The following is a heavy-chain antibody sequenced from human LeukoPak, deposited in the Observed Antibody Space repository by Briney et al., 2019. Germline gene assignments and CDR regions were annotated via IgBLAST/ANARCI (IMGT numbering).Heavy chain of an antibody. V-gene: IGHV3-21*01. Sequence: PGGSLRLSCAASGFTFSSYSMNWVRQAPGKGLEWVSSISSSSSYIYYADSVKGRFTISRDNAKNSLYLQMNSLRAEDTAVYHCARVPYYYDSSEDYWGQGTLVTVSS. D-gene: IGHD3-22*01. CDR2: ISSSSSYI. CDR3: ARVPYYYDSSEDY. J-gene: IGHJ4*02. CDR1: GFTFSSYS.